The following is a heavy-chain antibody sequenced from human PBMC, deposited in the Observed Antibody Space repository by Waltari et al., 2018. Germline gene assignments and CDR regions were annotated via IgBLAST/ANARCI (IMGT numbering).Heavy chain of an antibody. Sequence: EVQLVESGGVVVQPGGSLRLSCAASGFTFDDYTMHWVRQAPGKGLEWVSLISWDGGSTYYADSVKVRFTISRDNSKNSLYLQMNSLRPEDTALYYCAGGGASSGYYFSLDYWGKGTLVTVSS. V-gene: IGHV3-43*01. CDR2: ISWDGGST. D-gene: IGHD3-22*01. CDR3: AGGGASSGYYFSLDY. J-gene: IGHJ4*02. CDR1: GFTFDDYT.